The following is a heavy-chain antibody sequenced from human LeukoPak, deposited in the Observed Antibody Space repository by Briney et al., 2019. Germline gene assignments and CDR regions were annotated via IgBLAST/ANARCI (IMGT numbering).Heavy chain of an antibody. D-gene: IGHD4-23*01. J-gene: IGHJ4*02. Sequence: SVKVSCKASGGTFSSYAISWVRQAPGQGLEWMGGIIPIFGTANYAQKFQGRVTITADESTSTAYMELSSLRSEDTAVYYCARDAYGGNLNWNYWGRGTLVTVSS. CDR2: IIPIFGTA. CDR1: GGTFSSYA. CDR3: ARDAYGGNLNWNY. V-gene: IGHV1-69*13.